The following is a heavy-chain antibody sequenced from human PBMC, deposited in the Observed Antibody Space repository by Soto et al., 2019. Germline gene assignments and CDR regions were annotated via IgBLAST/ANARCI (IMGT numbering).Heavy chain of an antibody. J-gene: IGHJ6*03. Sequence: GGSLRLSCAASAFIFPGYGMHWVRQSPGKGLEWVAVVRHDGSDIHYADSVKGRFIISRDNSKNTLYLQMNRLQTEDTAVYFCTRHAGGEVEHSYYYYYMDVWGKGTAVTVSS. CDR2: VRHDGSDI. CDR3: TRHAGGEVEHSYYYYYMDV. D-gene: IGHD2-21*01. V-gene: IGHV3-33*01. CDR1: AFIFPGYG.